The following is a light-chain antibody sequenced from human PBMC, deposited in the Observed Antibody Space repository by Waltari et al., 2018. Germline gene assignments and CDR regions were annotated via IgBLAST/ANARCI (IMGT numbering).Light chain of an antibody. CDR2: AAS. J-gene: IGKJ1*01. V-gene: IGKV3-20*01. CDR3: QHYVNLPVT. CDR1: PSVSRA. Sequence: EIVWTQSPGTLSLSPGERATLSCRASPSVSRALAWYQQKPGQAPRLLIYAASTRATGVPDRFSGSGSGTDFSLTISRLDPEDFAVYYCQHYVNLPVTFGQGTKVEI.